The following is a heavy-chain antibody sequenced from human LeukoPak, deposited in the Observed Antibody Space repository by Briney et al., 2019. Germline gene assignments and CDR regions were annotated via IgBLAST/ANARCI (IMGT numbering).Heavy chain of an antibody. CDR2: ISVSGGST. CDR1: GFTFSSYW. CDR3: HAQSGTQSGTKGY. J-gene: IGHJ4*02. D-gene: IGHD1-1*01. V-gene: IGHV3-23*01. Sequence: QPGGSLRLSCGASGFTFSSYWMPWVRQAPGKGLVWVSAISVSGGSTYYADSVKGRFTISRDNSKNTLYLQMNSLRAEDTAVYYCHAQSGTQSGTKGYWGQGTLVTVSS.